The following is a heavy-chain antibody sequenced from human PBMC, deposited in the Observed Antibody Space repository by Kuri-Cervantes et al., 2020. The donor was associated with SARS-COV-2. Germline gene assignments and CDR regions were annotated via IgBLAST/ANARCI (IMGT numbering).Heavy chain of an antibody. J-gene: IGHJ4*02. D-gene: IGHD3-10*01. V-gene: IGHV3-23*03. Sequence: GESLKISCAASGFTFSDYYMSWIRQAPGKGLEWVSVIYSGGSSTYYADSVKGRFTISRDNSKNTLYLQMNSLRAEDTAVYYCAKFAKVLLWFGDHYYFDYWGQGTLVTVSS. CDR2: IYSGGSST. CDR1: GFTFSDYY. CDR3: AKFAKVLLWFGDHYYFDY.